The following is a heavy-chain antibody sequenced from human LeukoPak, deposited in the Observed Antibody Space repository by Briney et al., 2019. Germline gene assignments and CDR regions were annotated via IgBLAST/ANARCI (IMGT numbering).Heavy chain of an antibody. J-gene: IGHJ3*02. V-gene: IGHV4-59*01. CDR1: GGSISSYY. CDR3: ARMTTYYDILTGQGYDAFDI. Sequence: SETLSLTCTVSGGSISSYYWSWIRQPPGKGLEWLGYIYYSGSTNYNPSLKSRVTISVETSKNQFSLQLSSVTAADTAVYYCARMTTYYDILTGQGYDAFDIWGQGTMVTVSS. D-gene: IGHD3-9*01. CDR2: IYYSGST.